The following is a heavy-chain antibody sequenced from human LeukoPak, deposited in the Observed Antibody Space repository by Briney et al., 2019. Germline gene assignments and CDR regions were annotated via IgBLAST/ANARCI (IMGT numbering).Heavy chain of an antibody. Sequence: PGESLKISCKGFGYSFSTHWIAWVRQMPGKGVEWMGIIYPGDSDTRYSPSFQGQVTISVDKSISTAYLQWSSLKASDTAMYYCARPPRGGTSKFDYWGQGTLISVSP. D-gene: IGHD1-7*01. CDR1: GYSFSTHW. CDR2: IYPGDSDT. CDR3: ARPPRGGTSKFDY. J-gene: IGHJ4*02. V-gene: IGHV5-51*01.